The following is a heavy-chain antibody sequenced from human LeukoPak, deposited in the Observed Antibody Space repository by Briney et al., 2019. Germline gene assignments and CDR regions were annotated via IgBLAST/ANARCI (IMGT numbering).Heavy chain of an antibody. V-gene: IGHV4-31*03. Sequence: KPSETLSLTCTVSGGSISSGGYYWSWIRQHPGKGLEWIGYIYYSGSTYYNPSLKSRVTISVDTSKNQFSLKLSSVTAADTAVYYCARVRHEYYYDSSGYYYFDYWGQGTLVTVSS. CDR1: GGSISSGGYY. D-gene: IGHD3-22*01. CDR2: IYYSGST. J-gene: IGHJ4*02. CDR3: ARVRHEYYYDSSGYYYFDY.